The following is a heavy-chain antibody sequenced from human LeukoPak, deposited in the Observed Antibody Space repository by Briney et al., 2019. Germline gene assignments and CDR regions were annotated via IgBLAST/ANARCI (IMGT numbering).Heavy chain of an antibody. V-gene: IGHV1-69*13. CDR3: AREAVVTAQSYYYYYGMDV. D-gene: IGHD2-21*02. CDR1: GGTFSSYA. J-gene: IGHJ6*02. CDR2: IIPIFGTA. Sequence: GASVKVSCKASGGTFSSYAISWVRQAPGQGLEWMGGIIPIFGTANYAQKFQGRVTITADESTSTAYMELSSLRSEDTAVYYCAREAVVTAQSYYYYYGMDVWGQGTTVTVSS.